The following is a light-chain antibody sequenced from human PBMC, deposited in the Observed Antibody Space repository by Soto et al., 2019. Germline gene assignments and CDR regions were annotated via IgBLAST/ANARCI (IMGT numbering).Light chain of an antibody. CDR1: QSIKNY. CDR3: QQTRPTPRLS. CDR2: AAS. J-gene: IGKJ4*01. V-gene: IGKV1-39*01. Sequence: DIQMTQSPSSLSASVGDRVIITCRASQSIKNYLNWYQQKPGKAPKLLMFAASNLQIGVPARFSGSGSGTEFILTINGLQPEDFATYYCQQTRPTPRLSFGGGTKVEIK.